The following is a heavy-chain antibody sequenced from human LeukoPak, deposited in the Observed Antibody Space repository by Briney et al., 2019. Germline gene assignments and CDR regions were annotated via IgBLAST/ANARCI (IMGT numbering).Heavy chain of an antibody. V-gene: IGHV3-23*01. CDR3: ALLGLS. J-gene: IGHJ4*02. Sequence: PGGSLRLSCVGSGFTFSSYAMSWVRQAPGKGLEWVSSIVGSGCTTYYADSVKGRFTISRDNSKNTVYLQMNSLRAEDTAVYYCALLGLSWGQGTLVTVPS. D-gene: IGHD2-15*01. CDR1: GFTFSSYA. CDR2: IVGSGCTT.